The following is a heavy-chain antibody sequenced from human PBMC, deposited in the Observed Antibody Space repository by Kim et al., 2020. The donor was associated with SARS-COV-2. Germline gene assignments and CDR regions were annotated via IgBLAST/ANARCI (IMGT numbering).Heavy chain of an antibody. V-gene: IGHV3-7*01. J-gene: IGHJ4*02. D-gene: IGHD2-21*02. CDR2: IKEDGTET. CDR1: GFTFSRFW. Sequence: GGSLRLSCAASGFTFSRFWMSCVRQAPGKGLEWVANIKEDGTETYYLDSVEGRFTISRDNAKNSLYLQMNSLRAEDTAVYYCTRERVTEKSHFDYWGQGTLVTVSS. CDR3: TRERVTEKSHFDY.